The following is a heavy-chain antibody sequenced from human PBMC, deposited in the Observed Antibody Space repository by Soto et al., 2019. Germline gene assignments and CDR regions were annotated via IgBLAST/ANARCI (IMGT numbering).Heavy chain of an antibody. J-gene: IGHJ4*02. D-gene: IGHD2-15*01. CDR2: ISHSGTT. V-gene: IGHV4-34*01. CDR3: ARGHLPGGNTFYYDY. CDR1: GGSFSGNY. Sequence: QVQLQQWGAGLLKPSETLSLTCTVYGGSFSGNYWSWIRQPPGMGLEWIGEISHSGTTNYNPSLISRVTISVDTSKNQFSLNLSSVTAADTAIYYCARGHLPGGNTFYYDYWGQGTLVTVSS.